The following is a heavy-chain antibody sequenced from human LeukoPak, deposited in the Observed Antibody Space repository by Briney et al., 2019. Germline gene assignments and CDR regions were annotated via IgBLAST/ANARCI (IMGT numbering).Heavy chain of an antibody. CDR2: INPDSGGT. Sequence: GASVKVSCKASGYIFTDYYIHWVRQAPGQGLEWMGWINPDSGGTNYAQKFQGWVTMTKDTSINTAYMELNRLTSDDTAVYYCARDGAAYCSGDSCLSHFDYRGQGTLVTVSS. D-gene: IGHD2-15*01. J-gene: IGHJ4*02. CDR1: GYIFTDYY. V-gene: IGHV1-2*04. CDR3: ARDGAAYCSGDSCLSHFDY.